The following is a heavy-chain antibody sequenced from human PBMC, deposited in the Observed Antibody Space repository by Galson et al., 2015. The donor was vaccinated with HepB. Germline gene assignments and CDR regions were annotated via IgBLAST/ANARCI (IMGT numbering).Heavy chain of an antibody. CDR1: GFAFSSYW. V-gene: IGHV3-7*01. CDR2: IKQDGSEK. D-gene: IGHD3-10*02. CDR3: ACSGSYYKEDY. J-gene: IGHJ4*02. Sequence: SLRLSCAASGFAFSSYWMTWIRQAPGKGLEWVANIKQDGSEKYYVDSVKGRFTVSRDNAKNSLYLQMNSLRAEDTAVYYCACSGSYYKEDYWGQGTLVTVSS.